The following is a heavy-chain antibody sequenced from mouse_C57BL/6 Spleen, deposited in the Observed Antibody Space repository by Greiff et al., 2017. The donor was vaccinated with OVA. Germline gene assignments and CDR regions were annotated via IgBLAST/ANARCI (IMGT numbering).Heavy chain of an antibody. D-gene: IGHD2-4*01. J-gene: IGHJ2*01. V-gene: IGHV1-64*01. CDR3: SRGYYDYDVGY. CDR2: IHPNSGST. Sequence: QVQLQQSGAELVKPGASVKLSCKASGYTFTSYWMHWVKQRPGQGLEWIGMIHPNSGSTNYNEKFKSKATLTVDKSSSTAYMQLSSLTSEDSAVYYCSRGYYDYDVGYWGQGTTLTVSS. CDR1: GYTFTSYW.